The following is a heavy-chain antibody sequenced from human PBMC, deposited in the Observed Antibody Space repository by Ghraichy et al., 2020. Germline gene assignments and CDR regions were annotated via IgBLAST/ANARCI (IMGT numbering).Heavy chain of an antibody. D-gene: IGHD3-3*01. CDR3: ARDGAPEITIFGVVTTNNWFDP. V-gene: IGHV1-46*01. CDR1: GYTFTSYY. CDR2: INPSGGST. J-gene: IGHJ5*02. Sequence: ASVKVSCKASGYTFTSYYMHWVRQAPGQGLEWMGIINPSGGSTSYAQKFQGRVTMTRDTSTSTVYMELSSLRSEDTAVYYCARDGAPEITIFGVVTTNNWFDPWGQGTLVTVSS.